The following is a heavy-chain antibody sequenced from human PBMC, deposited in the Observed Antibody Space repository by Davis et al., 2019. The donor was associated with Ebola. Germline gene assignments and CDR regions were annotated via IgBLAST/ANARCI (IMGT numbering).Heavy chain of an antibody. CDR2: ISGSGGST. CDR3: AKDGLLWFGELLTRFDY. D-gene: IGHD3-10*01. Sequence: GESLKISCAASGFTFSSYEMNWVRQAPGKGLEWVSAISGSGGSTYYADSVKGRFTISRDNSKNTLYLQMNSLRAEDTAVYYCAKDGLLWFGELLTRFDYWGQGTLVTVSS. J-gene: IGHJ4*02. V-gene: IGHV3-23*01. CDR1: GFTFSSYE.